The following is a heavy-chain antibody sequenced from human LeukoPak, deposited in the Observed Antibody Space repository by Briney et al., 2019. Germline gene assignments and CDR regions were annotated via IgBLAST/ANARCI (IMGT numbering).Heavy chain of an antibody. CDR1: GYTFTNYD. V-gene: IGHV1-8*01. J-gene: IGHJ5*02. D-gene: IGHD3-10*01. CDR2: MNPKSGHT. Sequence: GASVKVSCKASGYTFTNYDINWVRQATGQGLEWMGWMNPKSGHTGYAQKFQGRVTMTRDTSITTAYMELSSLRSDDTAVYYCAKVITMVRGVIKVRWFDPWGQGTLVTVSS. CDR3: AKVITMVRGVIKVRWFDP.